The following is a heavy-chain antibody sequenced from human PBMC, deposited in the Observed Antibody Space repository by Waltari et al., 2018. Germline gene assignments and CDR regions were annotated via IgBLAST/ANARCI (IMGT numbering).Heavy chain of an antibody. CDR2: IYYIGST. CDR1: GGSISSGDTY. V-gene: IGHV4-39*01. CDR3: ARLMAVAGTYYFDY. D-gene: IGHD6-19*01. Sequence: QLQLKESGPGLLRPSETLSLNCSVSGGSISSGDTYWGWIRQSPGKGLEWMGSIYYIGSTYYNPSVKSRVTISVDTSKNQFSLKLSSVTAADTAVYYSARLMAVAGTYYFDYWGQGTLVTVSS. J-gene: IGHJ4*02.